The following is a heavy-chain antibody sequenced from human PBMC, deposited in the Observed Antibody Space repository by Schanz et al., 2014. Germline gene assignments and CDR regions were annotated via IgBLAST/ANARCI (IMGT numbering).Heavy chain of an antibody. CDR3: ARDSGSSSWYPSDY. J-gene: IGHJ4*02. Sequence: QVQLVQSGAEVKKPGSSMKVSCKASGGTFSTYPINWLRQAPGQGLEWMGRIIPIHGIVNYAQRFQDRVRITADKSTSTAYMELSSLRSDDTALYYCARDSGSSSWYPSDYWGQGTLVTVSS. D-gene: IGHD6-13*01. CDR1: GGTFSTYP. CDR2: IIPIHGIV. V-gene: IGHV1-69*04.